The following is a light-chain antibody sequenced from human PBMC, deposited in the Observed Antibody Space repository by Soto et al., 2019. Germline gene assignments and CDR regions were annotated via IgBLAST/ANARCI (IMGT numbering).Light chain of an antibody. J-gene: IGKJ3*01. CDR1: QSISSW. CDR3: QQYNSYPST. CDR2: KAS. Sequence: DIQMTQSPSTLSASVGDRVTITCRASQSISSWLAWYQQKPGKAPKLLIYKASSLESGVPSRFSGSGSGTEFTLTISSLQPDDFATYHCQQYNSYPSTFGLGTKVDIK. V-gene: IGKV1-5*03.